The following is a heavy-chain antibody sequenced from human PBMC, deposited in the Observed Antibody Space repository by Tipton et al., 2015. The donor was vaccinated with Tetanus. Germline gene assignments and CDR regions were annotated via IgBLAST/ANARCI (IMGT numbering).Heavy chain of an antibody. CDR1: GGSFSEFY. V-gene: IGHV4-34*01. Sequence: TLSLTCAVSGGSFSEFYWTWIRQPPGKGLEWIGSIYYSGSPYYNPSLKSRVTISVDPSKNQFSLKLSSGTAADTAVYYCAREAGYYGLNAFDIWGQGTMVTVSS. CDR2: IYYSGSP. CDR3: AREAGYYGLNAFDI. J-gene: IGHJ3*02. D-gene: IGHD3-10*01.